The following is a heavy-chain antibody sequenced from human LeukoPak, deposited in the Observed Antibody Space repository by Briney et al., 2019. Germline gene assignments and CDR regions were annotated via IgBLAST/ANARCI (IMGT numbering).Heavy chain of an antibody. CDR2: IYYSGST. CDR3: ARAYCSGGSCYSDAFDI. V-gene: IGHV4-59*01. D-gene: IGHD2-15*01. CDR1: GGSISSYY. J-gene: IGHJ3*02. Sequence: SETLSLTSTVSGGSISSYYWSWIRQPPGKGLEWIGYIYYSGSTNYNPSLKSRVTISVDTSKNQFSLKLSSVTAADTAVYYCARAYCSGGSCYSDAFDIWGQGTMVTVSS.